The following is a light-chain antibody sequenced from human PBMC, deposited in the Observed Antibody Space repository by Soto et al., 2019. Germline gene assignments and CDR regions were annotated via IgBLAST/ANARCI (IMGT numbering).Light chain of an antibody. CDR3: QKYNGDPYT. V-gene: IGKV1-27*01. CDR1: QGISNS. CDR2: AAS. J-gene: IGKJ3*01. Sequence: DIQMTQSPSSLSASVGDRVTITCRASQGISNSLAWYQQKPGKVPKLLIYAASTLQAGVPSRFSGSGSATDFTLTISSLQPEDVATYYWQKYNGDPYTLGPGTKVDVK.